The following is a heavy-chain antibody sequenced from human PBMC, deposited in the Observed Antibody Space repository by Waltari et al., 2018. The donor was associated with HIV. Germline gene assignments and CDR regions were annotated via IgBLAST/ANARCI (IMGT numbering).Heavy chain of an antibody. V-gene: IGHV3-15*01. CDR3: ATEFYRNGYNF. Sequence: EVRLVESGGGLVKPGGSLRLSCAASGFTFNDAWMTWFRTAPGKRLEWVGRIKSVAAGGTTDYAAPVQGRFTMSRDDSKNTLYLQMNSLKTEDTAVYYCATEFYRNGYNFWGQGTLVTVSS. CDR1: GFTFNDAW. D-gene: IGHD5-18*01. CDR2: IKSVAAGGTT. J-gene: IGHJ4*02.